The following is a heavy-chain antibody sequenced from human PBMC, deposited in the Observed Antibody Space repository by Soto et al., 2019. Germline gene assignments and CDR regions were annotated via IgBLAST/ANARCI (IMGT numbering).Heavy chain of an antibody. V-gene: IGHV3-23*01. Sequence: PGGSLRLSCAASGFTFSTYAMTSIRQAPGKGLEWISAISTSGDRTYYADSVKGRFSISRDNSKNTLHLQMNSLRAEDTAVYYCVRGQYYYVMDVWGQGTTVTVSS. CDR3: VRGQYYYVMDV. CDR1: GFTFSTYA. CDR2: ISTSGDRT. J-gene: IGHJ6*02.